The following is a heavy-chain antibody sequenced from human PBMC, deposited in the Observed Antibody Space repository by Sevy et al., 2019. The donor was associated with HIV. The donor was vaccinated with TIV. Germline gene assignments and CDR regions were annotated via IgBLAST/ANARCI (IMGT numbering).Heavy chain of an antibody. J-gene: IGHJ6*02. D-gene: IGHD2-2*01. V-gene: IGHV4-59*01. Sequence: SETLSLTCTVSGGSISSYYWSWIRQPPGKGLEWIGYIYYSGSTNYNPSLKSRVTISVDTSKNQFSLKLSSVTAADTAVYYCARGLGYCSSTSCRNYYYYGMDVWGQGTTVTVSS. CDR3: ARGLGYCSSTSCRNYYYYGMDV. CDR1: GGSISSYY. CDR2: IYYSGST.